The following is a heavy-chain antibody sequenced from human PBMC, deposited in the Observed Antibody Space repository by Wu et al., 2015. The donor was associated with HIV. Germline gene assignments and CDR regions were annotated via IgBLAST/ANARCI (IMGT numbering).Heavy chain of an antibody. Sequence: QAQLVQSGAEVKKPGSSVKVSCKASGGTFSYSAIAWVRQAPGQGLEWMGRIIPIFGKTNYAQKFQGRVTVTTDTSTSTVYMDLRSLRSDDTAVYYCARELEVVGAAPFYGLDVWGQGTTVTVSS. CDR1: GGTFSYSA. CDR3: ARELEVVGAAPFYGLDV. D-gene: IGHD1-26*01. J-gene: IGHJ6*02. V-gene: IGHV1-69*04. CDR2: IIPIFGKT.